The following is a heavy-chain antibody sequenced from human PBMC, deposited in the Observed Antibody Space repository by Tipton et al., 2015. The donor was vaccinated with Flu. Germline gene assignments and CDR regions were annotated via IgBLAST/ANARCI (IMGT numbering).Heavy chain of an antibody. CDR1: GFTVSTCF. Sequence: QLVQSGGGLIQPGGSLRLSCAASGFTVSTCFMGWVRQAPGKGLEWVSVIHTGGSTHYADSVKGRFTISRDNSKNTLYFQMNSLTAEDTAVYYCAREGSGWSSFDYWGQGTLVTVSS. CDR2: IHTGGST. CDR3: AREGSGWSSFDY. J-gene: IGHJ4*02. V-gene: IGHV3-53*01. D-gene: IGHD6-19*01.